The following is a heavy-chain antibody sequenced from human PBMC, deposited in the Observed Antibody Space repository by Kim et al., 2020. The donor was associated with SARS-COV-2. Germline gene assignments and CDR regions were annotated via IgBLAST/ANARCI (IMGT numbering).Heavy chain of an antibody. CDR2: FDPEDAET. J-gene: IGHJ6*02. CDR1: GYTLTELS. D-gene: IGHD3-22*01. CDR3: ATGGSITMTYYGMDV. V-gene: IGHV1-24*01. Sequence: ASVKVSCKVSGYTLTELSMHWVRQAPGKGLEWMGGFDPEDAETIYAQKFQGRVTMTEDTSTDTAYMKLSSLRSEDTAVYYCATGGSITMTYYGMDVWGQGTTVTVSS.